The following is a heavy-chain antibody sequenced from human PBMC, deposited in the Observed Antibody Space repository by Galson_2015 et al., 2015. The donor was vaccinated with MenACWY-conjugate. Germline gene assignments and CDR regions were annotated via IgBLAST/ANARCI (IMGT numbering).Heavy chain of an antibody. CDR2: SGNKYNLHTI. J-gene: IGHJ4*02. CDR3: SRARPENWKEVNFAS. V-gene: IGHV3-72*01. D-gene: IGHD1-1*01. CDR1: GFALSAHY. Sequence: SLRLSCAASGFALSAHYMDWVRQAPGKGPEWVGRSGNKYNLHTIEYAASVKGRFTISRDASENSLYLLMNSLKIEDTAVYYCSRARPENWKEVNFASWGQGPLVPVPS.